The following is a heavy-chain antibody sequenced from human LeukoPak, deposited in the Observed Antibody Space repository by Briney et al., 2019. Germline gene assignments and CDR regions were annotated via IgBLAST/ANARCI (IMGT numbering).Heavy chain of an antibody. CDR2: INSDGSIV. D-gene: IGHD1-1*01. CDR1: RFTFNTYW. V-gene: IGHV3-74*01. CDR3: SRGRNWDDGDY. J-gene: IGHJ4*02. Sequence: GGSLRLSCAASRFTFNTYWMFWVRQAPGKGLVWVSHINSDGSIVSYGDSVKGRFTISRDNAKNTLYLQMNSLRADDTALYFCSRGRNWDDGDYWGQGTLVTVSS.